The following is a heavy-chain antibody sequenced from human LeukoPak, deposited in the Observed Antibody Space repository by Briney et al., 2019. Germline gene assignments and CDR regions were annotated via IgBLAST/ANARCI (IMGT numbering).Heavy chain of an antibody. D-gene: IGHD4-17*01. Sequence: GGSLRLSCAASGFTFSSYAMHWVRQAPGKGMERVAVISYDGSNKYYADSVKSRFTISRDNSKNTLYPQMNSLRAEDTAVYYCAKDRAFRVTTVTTGLDYWGKGALVTVAS. J-gene: IGHJ4*02. CDR3: AKDRAFRVTTVTTGLDY. CDR1: GFTFSSYA. CDR2: ISYDGSNK. V-gene: IGHV3-30*04.